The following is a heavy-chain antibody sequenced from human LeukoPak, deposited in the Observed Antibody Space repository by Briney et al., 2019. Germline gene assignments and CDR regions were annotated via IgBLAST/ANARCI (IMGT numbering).Heavy chain of an antibody. CDR3: ITECLRYFGWLFHDAFDI. D-gene: IGHD3-9*01. CDR2: IKSKTDVGTT. CDR1: GFTFSNAW. V-gene: IGHV3-15*01. Sequence: GGSLRLSCAASGFTFSNAWMSWVRQAPGKGLEWVGRIKSKTDVGTTDYAAPVKGRFTISRDDSKNTLYLQMYRLKTDDTAVYYCITECLRYFGWLFHDAFDIWGQGTMVTVSS. J-gene: IGHJ3*02.